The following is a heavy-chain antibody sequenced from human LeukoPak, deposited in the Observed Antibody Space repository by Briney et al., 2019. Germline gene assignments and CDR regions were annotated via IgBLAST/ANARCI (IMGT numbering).Heavy chain of an antibody. CDR2: ISSSSDAI. V-gene: IGHV3-48*02. D-gene: IGHD3-10*01. J-gene: IGHJ4*02. Sequence: GGSLRLSCAASGFTFNTYSMTWVRQAPGKGLEWLSYISSSSDAIWYADSVKGRFTVSRDNAKNSLYLHMNSLRDEDTAVYYCARENWFKFDYWGQGSLVTVSS. CDR1: GFTFNTYS. CDR3: ARENWFKFDY.